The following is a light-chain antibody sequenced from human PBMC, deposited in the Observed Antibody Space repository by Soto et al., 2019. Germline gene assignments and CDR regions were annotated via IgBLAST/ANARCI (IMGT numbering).Light chain of an antibody. CDR2: GAS. V-gene: IGKV3-15*01. Sequence: EIVMTQSPATLSVSPGERATLSCRASQSVSSKLAWYQQRPGQAPRLLIFGASTRAPGIPARFSGSGSGTEFTLTISSLQSEDFAVYYCQQYINWPRTFGQGTKVEIK. J-gene: IGKJ1*01. CDR1: QSVSSK. CDR3: QQYINWPRT.